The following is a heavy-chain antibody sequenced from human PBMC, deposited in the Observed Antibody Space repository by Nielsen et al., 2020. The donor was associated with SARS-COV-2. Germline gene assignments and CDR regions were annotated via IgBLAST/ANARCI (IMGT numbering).Heavy chain of an antibody. D-gene: IGHD4-17*01. CDR2: VSGDVAHTT. CDR1: GFTFSAYA. Sequence: GGSLRLSCAASGFTFSAYAMIWVRQAAGKGLEWVSAVSGDVAHTTYYADSVKGRFTISRDNAKNSLYLQMNSLRAEDTALYYCAKDILPVTYGMDVWGQGTTVTVSS. J-gene: IGHJ6*02. CDR3: AKDILPVTYGMDV. V-gene: IGHV3-23*01.